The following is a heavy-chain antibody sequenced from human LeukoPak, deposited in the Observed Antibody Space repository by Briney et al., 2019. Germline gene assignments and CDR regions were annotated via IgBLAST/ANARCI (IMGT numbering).Heavy chain of an antibody. CDR1: GFTFSSYS. J-gene: IGHJ4*02. CDR3: ARDRDSSSWHFDY. V-gene: IGHV3-48*04. D-gene: IGHD6-13*01. CDR2: ISSSSSTI. Sequence: PGGSLRLSCAASGFTFSSYSMNWVRQAPGKGLEWVSYISSSSSTIYYADSVKGRFTISRDNAKNSLYLQMNSLRAEDTAVYYCARDRDSSSWHFDYWGQGTLVTVSS.